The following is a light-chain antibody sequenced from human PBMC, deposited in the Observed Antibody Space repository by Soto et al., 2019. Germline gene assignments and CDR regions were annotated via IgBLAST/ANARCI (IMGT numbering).Light chain of an antibody. Sequence: EIVMTQSPATLSVSPGERATLSCRASQSVGSNLAWYQQKPGQAPSLLIYGASTRATGIPARFSGSGSGTEFALTISSLQSEDFAIYYCQQYHNWPPYTFGQGTKLEIK. CDR1: QSVGSN. CDR3: QQYHNWPPYT. CDR2: GAS. V-gene: IGKV3-15*01. J-gene: IGKJ2*01.